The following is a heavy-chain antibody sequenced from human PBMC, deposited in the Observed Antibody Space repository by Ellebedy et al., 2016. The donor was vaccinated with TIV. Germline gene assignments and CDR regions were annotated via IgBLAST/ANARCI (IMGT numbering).Heavy chain of an antibody. V-gene: IGHV3-13*01. CDR3: ARDGVPGDYGDWYFDL. Sequence: GGSLRLXXAASGFTFSTYDMHWVRQTTGKGLEWVSTIGTAGDTYYPGSVKGRFTISRENAKNSLYLQMNSLRAEDTAVYYCARDGVPGDYGDWYFDLWGRGTLVTVSS. J-gene: IGHJ2*01. CDR1: GFTFSTYD. CDR2: IGTAGDT. D-gene: IGHD4-17*01.